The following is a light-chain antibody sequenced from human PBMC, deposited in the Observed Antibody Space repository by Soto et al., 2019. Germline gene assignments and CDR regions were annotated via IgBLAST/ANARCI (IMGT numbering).Light chain of an antibody. CDR1: SSDVGTYEY. CDR3: SSYTSTNTLEV. CDR2: GVT. Sequence: QSVLTQPASVSGSPGQSVTISCTGTSSDVGTYEYVSWYQQHPGKAPKLMIYGVTNRPSGVSNRFSGSKSGYTASLTISGLQAEDEADYYCSSYTSTNTLEVFGTGTRSPS. J-gene: IGLJ1*01. V-gene: IGLV2-14*01.